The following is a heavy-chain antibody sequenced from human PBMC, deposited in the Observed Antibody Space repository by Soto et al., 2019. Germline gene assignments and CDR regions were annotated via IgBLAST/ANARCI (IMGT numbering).Heavy chain of an antibody. Sequence: GGSLRLSCAASGFTFSSCAMSWVRQAPGKGLEWVSAISGSGGGTYYADSVKGRFTISRDNSKNTLFLQMNGLSADDTAVYFCSKYPAARPYYYYGMDVWGQGSTVTVSS. J-gene: IGHJ6*02. CDR3: SKYPAARPYYYYGMDV. CDR1: GFTFSSCA. CDR2: ISGSGGGT. V-gene: IGHV3-23*01. D-gene: IGHD2-2*02.